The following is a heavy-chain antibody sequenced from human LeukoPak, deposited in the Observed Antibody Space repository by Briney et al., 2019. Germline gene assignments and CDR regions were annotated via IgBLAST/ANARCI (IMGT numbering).Heavy chain of an antibody. CDR3: ARAPGGCSGGSCYSDR. J-gene: IGHJ4*02. CDR1: GXSFTSYC. CDR2: IYPGDSDT. Sequence: GESLKISFKGSGXSFTSYCIGWVRQMPGKGLEWMGIIYPGDSDTRYSPSFQGQVTISADKSISTAYLQWSSLKASDTAMYYCARAPGGCSGGSCYSDRWGQGTLVTVSS. D-gene: IGHD2-15*01. V-gene: IGHV5-51*01.